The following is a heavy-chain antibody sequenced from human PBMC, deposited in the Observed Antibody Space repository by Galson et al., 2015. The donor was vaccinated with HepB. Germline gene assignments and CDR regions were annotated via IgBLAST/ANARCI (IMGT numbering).Heavy chain of an antibody. V-gene: IGHV1-18*04. J-gene: IGHJ4*02. CDR3: ARDLSLDY. CDR1: GYTFTSHT. D-gene: IGHD3-3*02. Sequence: SVKVSCKAFGYTFTSHTFSWVRQAPGQGLEWMRWISAYNGNTNYAQKFQDRVTMTTDTSASTAYMELRSLRSDDTAVYYCARDLSLDYWGQGTLATVSS. CDR2: ISAYNGNT.